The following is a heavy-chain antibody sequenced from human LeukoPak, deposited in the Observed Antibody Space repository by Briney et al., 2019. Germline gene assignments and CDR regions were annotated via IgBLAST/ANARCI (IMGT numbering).Heavy chain of an antibody. V-gene: IGHV4-39*07. D-gene: IGHD3-22*01. CDR1: GGSISSSSYY. CDR3: ARDYMLRYYDSSGYSGYDS. Sequence: SETLSLTCTVSGGSISSSSYYWGWIRQPPGKGLEWIGSIYYSGSTYYNPSLKSRVTISVDTSKNQFSLKLSSVTAADTAVYYCARDYMLRYYDSSGYSGYDSWGQGTLVTVSS. J-gene: IGHJ4*02. CDR2: IYYSGST.